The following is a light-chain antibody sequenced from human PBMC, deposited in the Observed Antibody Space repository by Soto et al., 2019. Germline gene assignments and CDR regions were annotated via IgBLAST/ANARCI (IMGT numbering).Light chain of an antibody. J-gene: IGKJ5*01. CDR2: WAS. Sequence: EIVLTQSPGILSLSQWERASLXXGASQSISTSFLAWDQQKPGTAPRVXRDWASSRATCSPDRFSGTGSETDLTLTISRLEPEDFAVYYCQQYDNAPSTFGPGTRLEIK. CDR3: QQYDNAPST. CDR1: QSISTSF. V-gene: IGKV3-20*01.